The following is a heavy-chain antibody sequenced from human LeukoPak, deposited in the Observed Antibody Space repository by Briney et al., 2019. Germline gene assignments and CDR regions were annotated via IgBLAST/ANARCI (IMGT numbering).Heavy chain of an antibody. J-gene: IGHJ6*03. Sequence: SETLSLTCTVSGGSISSSSYYWGWIRQPPGKGLEWIGSTYYSGSTYYNPSLKSRVTISVDTSKNQFSLKLSSVTAADTAVYYCARMTVAALRGYYYYYMDVWGKGTTVTVSS. D-gene: IGHD6-19*01. CDR2: TYYSGST. V-gene: IGHV4-39*01. CDR1: GGSISSSSYY. CDR3: ARMTVAALRGYYYYYMDV.